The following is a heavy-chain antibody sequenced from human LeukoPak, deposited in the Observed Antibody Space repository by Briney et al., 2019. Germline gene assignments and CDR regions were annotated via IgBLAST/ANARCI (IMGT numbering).Heavy chain of an antibody. V-gene: IGHV3-74*01. CDR2: INSDGSWT. CDR1: GNYW. CDR3: VSFYETY. J-gene: IGHJ4*02. D-gene: IGHD2/OR15-2a*01. Sequence: QTGGSLRLSCAASGNYWMHWVRQAPGKGLVWVSHINSDGSWTSYADSVKGRFTISKDNAKNTVYLQMNSLRAEDTAVYYCVSFYETYWGQGTLVTVS.